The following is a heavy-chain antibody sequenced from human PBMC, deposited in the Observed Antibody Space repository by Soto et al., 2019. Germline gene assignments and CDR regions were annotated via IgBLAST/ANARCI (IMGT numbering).Heavy chain of an antibody. V-gene: IGHV1-69*12. J-gene: IGHJ4*02. CDR2: IVPIVDTS. D-gene: IGHD5-12*01. Sequence: QVQLVQCGAEVRQPASSVKVSCKTSGGTCSSYAISWVRQARGQGLEWMGGIVPIVDTSTYAQKFQGRVTITADESTSTVYMELSSLRSDDTAVYYCVRVVAIPGYPDNWGQGTLVTVSS. CDR1: GGTCSSYA. CDR3: VRVVAIPGYPDN.